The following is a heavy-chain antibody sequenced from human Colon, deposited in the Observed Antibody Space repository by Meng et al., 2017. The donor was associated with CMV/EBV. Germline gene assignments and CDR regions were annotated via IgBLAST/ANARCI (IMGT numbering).Heavy chain of an antibody. CDR3: ARDGGQTGKNTFDI. J-gene: IGHJ3*02. Sequence: QGELVQAGAEVKKPGAYGKVSCKASGYTLNDYYILWVRQAHGQGLEWVGWINPDSGDTRFAQRFQGRVTMTRDTSINTVYLDLSNLRPDDTAVYYCARDGGQTGKNTFDIWGQGTMVTVSS. V-gene: IGHV1-2*02. D-gene: IGHD3-16*01. CDR1: GYTLNDYY. CDR2: INPDSGDT.